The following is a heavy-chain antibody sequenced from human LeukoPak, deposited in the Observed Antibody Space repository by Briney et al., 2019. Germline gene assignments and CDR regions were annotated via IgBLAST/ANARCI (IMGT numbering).Heavy chain of an antibody. CDR1: GFTFSSYA. Sequence: PGGSLRLSCTFSGFTFSSYAMTWVRQAPGKGLEWVSYISSSSSIIYYADSVKGRFTISRDNAKNSLFLQMNSLRAEDPAVYYCARDWVGSGYYIDYWGQGTLVTVSS. CDR2: ISSSSSII. D-gene: IGHD3-22*01. V-gene: IGHV3-48*04. J-gene: IGHJ4*02. CDR3: ARDWVGSGYYIDY.